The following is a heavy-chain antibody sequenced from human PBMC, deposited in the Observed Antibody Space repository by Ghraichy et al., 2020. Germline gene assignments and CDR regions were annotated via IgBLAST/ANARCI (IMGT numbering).Heavy chain of an antibody. CDR1: AYTFANYA. CDR3: AKDSGTSFFDY. CDR2: INAGKGTT. D-gene: IGHD1-26*01. Sequence: ASEKVSCKTSAYTFANYAIHWLCQAPGQRLEWMGWINAGKGTTKYSQRLQGRVTITSDTSASTVYMELSSLRSEDTAVYYCAKDSGTSFFDYWGQGTLVTVSS. V-gene: IGHV1-3*01. J-gene: IGHJ4*02.